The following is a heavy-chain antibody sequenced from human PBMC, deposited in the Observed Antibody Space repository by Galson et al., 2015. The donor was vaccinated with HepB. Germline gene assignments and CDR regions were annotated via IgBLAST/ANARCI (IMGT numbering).Heavy chain of an antibody. CDR2: IYHSGTT. J-gene: IGHJ5*02. D-gene: IGHD3-10*01. CDR3: ARGRPGRFDP. V-gene: IGHV4-30-2*01. CDR1: GGSISGSGNS. Sequence: TLSLTCAVSGGSISGSGNSWSWIRQQPGQGLEWIGYIYHSGTTYYNPSLKSRVTISVDRSKNQFSLRLRSVTAADTAMYYCARGRPGRFDPWGQGTLVTVSS.